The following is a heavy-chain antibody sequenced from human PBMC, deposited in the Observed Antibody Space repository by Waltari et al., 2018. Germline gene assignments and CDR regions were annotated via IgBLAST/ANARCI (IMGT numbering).Heavy chain of an antibody. Sequence: EVQVVESGGGLVQPGGSLRLSCAASGFTVSSNYMNWVRQAPGKGLGWVSVIYSGGDTYYADSVKGRFTMSRDKSENTLFLQMNSLRPEDTAVYYCARSKGVVPAAIYNWGQGTLVTVSS. J-gene: IGHJ4*02. CDR3: ARSKGVVPAAIYN. CDR2: IYSGGDT. D-gene: IGHD2-2*01. CDR1: GFTVSSNY. V-gene: IGHV3-66*02.